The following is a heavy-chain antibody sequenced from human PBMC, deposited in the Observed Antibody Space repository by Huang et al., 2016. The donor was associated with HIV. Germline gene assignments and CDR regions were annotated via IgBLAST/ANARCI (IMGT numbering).Heavy chain of an antibody. Sequence: QVHLVESGGGVVQPGRSLRFSCAASGFSFKRYNMHWVRQAPGKGWEWVLGISYDGNNKYYPDALRGRFAISRDNSKTALYLEMNSLRADDTAVYFCAKDRSGGSYYFDSWGRGTLVTVSS. V-gene: IGHV3-30*18. CDR3: AKDRSGGSYYFDS. CDR2: ISYDGNNK. J-gene: IGHJ4*02. D-gene: IGHD1-26*01. CDR1: GFSFKRYN.